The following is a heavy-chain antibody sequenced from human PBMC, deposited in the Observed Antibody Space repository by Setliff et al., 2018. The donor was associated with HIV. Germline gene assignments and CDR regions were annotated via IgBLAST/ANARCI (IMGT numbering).Heavy chain of an antibody. V-gene: IGHV4-38-2*01. D-gene: IGHD5-12*01. CDR1: GYSISSGYY. J-gene: IGHJ4*02. CDR3: ARMYSGYDWSPAGARTRYFDY. CDR2: IYHSGST. Sequence: SETLSLTCAVSGYSISSGYYWGWIRRPPGKGLEWIGSIYHSGSTYYNPSLKSRVTISVDTSKNQFSLKLSSVTAADTAVYYCARMYSGYDWSPAGARTRYFDYWGQGTLVTVSS.